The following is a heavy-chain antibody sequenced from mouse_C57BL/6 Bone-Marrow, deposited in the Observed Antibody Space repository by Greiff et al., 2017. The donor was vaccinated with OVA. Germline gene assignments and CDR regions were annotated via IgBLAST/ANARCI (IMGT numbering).Heavy chain of an antibody. CDR3: ARDYYGSSHVQYFDV. CDR2: INPSNGGT. Sequence: QVQLQQPGPELVKPGASVKLSCKASGYTFTSYWMHWVKQRPGQGLEWIGNINPSNGGTNYNEKFKSKATLTVDKSSSTAYMQLSSLTSEDSAVYYCARDYYGSSHVQYFDVWGTGTTVTVSS. V-gene: IGHV1-53*01. D-gene: IGHD1-1*01. CDR1: GYTFTSYW. J-gene: IGHJ1*03.